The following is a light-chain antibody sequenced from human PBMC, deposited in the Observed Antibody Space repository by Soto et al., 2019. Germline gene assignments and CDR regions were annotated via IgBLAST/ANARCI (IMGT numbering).Light chain of an antibody. V-gene: IGKV3-11*01. CDR3: QRYDSLRT. CDR1: QSVGSY. J-gene: IGKJ1*01. CDR2: DAS. Sequence: EIVLTQSPAVLSLSPGERATLSCRASQSVGSYLGWYQQKPGQAPRLLIYDASHRATGIPARFSGSGSGTDFTLTISRLEPEDFAMYYCQRYDSLRTFGQGTKVDIK.